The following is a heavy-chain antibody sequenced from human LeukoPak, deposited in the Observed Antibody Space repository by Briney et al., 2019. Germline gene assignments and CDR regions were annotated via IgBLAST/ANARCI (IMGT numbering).Heavy chain of an antibody. CDR3: AKGAHYYGSGSHRRGHYFDY. Sequence: SGGSLRLSCAASGFTFSSYVMHWVRQAPGKGLEWVAIISYDGSNKYYADSVKGRFTISRDNSKNTLYLQMNSLRAEDTAVYYCAKGAHYYGSGSHRRGHYFDYWGQGTLVTVSS. CDR2: ISYDGSNK. CDR1: GFTFSSYV. V-gene: IGHV3-30*04. J-gene: IGHJ4*02. D-gene: IGHD3-10*01.